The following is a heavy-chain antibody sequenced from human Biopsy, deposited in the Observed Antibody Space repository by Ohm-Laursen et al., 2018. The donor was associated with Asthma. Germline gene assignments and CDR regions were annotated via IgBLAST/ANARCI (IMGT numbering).Heavy chain of an antibody. CDR1: GVSIRSYY. J-gene: IGHJ4*02. CDR3: AGFCSGGNCPDH. V-gene: IGHV4-59*01. D-gene: IGHD2-15*01. CDR2: IHYSGST. Sequence: SETLSLTCTVSGVSIRSYYWTWIRQPPGKGLEWIGNIHYSGSTYSNPSLKSRVTTSVDTSKNQISLRLSSVIAADTAVYYCAGFCSGGNCPDHWGQGTLVTVSS.